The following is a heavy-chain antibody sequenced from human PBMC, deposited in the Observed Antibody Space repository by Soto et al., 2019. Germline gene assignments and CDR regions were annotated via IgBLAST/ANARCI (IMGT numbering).Heavy chain of an antibody. CDR1: GGSXSNGVYY. CDR3: ARGTRSTVVAMAHFAY. CDR2: IFYNGNT. Sequence: SETLSLTCTVSGGSXSNGVYYWSWIRQHPGKGLEWIGYIFYNGNTNYTPSLKSRITISVDVSENQFFLKLNSVTAADTAMYYCARGTRSTVVAMAHFAYWAQGTLVTVSS. D-gene: IGHD2-21*01. J-gene: IGHJ4*02. V-gene: IGHV4-31*03.